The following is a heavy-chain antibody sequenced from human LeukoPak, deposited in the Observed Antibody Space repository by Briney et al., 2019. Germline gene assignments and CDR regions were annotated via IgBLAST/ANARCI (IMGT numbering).Heavy chain of an antibody. D-gene: IGHD3-3*01. CDR3: ARATLHDFWSGYSYFDY. V-gene: IGHV1-2*02. CDR1: GYTFTGYY. J-gene: IGHJ4*02. Sequence: ASVKVSFKASGYTFTGYYMHWVRQAPGQGLEWMGWINPNSGGTNYAQKFQGRVTMTRDTSISTAYMELSRLRSDDTAVYYCARATLHDFWSGYSYFDYWGQGTLVTVSS. CDR2: INPNSGGT.